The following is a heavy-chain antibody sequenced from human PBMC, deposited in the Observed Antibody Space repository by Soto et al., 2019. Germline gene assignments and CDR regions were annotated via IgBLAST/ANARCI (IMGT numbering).Heavy chain of an antibody. CDR1: GGSVSSGSYY. J-gene: IGHJ2*01. D-gene: IGHD3-22*01. CDR2: IYYSGST. V-gene: IGHV4-61*01. Sequence: QVQLQESGPGLVKPSETLSLTCTVSGGSVSSGSYYWSWIRQPPGKGLEWIGYIYYSGSTNYNPSLKSRVTISVDTSKNQFSLKLSSVTAVDTAVYYCARVYYYDSSGYSSPDWYFDLWGRGTLVTVSS. CDR3: ARVYYYDSSGYSSPDWYFDL.